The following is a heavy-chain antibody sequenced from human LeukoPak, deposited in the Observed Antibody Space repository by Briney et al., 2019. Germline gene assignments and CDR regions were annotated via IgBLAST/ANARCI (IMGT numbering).Heavy chain of an antibody. Sequence: GGSLRLSCSASGFTFSSYAMHWVRQAPGKGLEYVSATSNNGGVTYYADSVKGRFTISRDNSKNTLYLQMSSLRSEDTAVYYCVKTIAVAGNFDYWGQGTLVTVS. V-gene: IGHV3-64D*09. CDR1: GFTFSSYA. CDR3: VKTIAVAGNFDY. J-gene: IGHJ4*02. CDR2: TSNNGGVT. D-gene: IGHD6-19*01.